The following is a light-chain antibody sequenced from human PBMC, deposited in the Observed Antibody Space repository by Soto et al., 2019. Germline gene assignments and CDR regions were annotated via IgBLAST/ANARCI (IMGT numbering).Light chain of an antibody. Sequence: EIVLTQSPGTLPLSPGERATLSCSASQSVTNTYLAWQQQKPGQAPRLLIYASSRRATGIPDRFSGSGSGTDFNRTSSRLEPEDVADYYWQRYGVSWTFGQGTKVEIK. J-gene: IGKJ1*01. V-gene: IGKV3-20*01. CDR1: QSVTNTY. CDR2: ASS. CDR3: QRYGVSWT.